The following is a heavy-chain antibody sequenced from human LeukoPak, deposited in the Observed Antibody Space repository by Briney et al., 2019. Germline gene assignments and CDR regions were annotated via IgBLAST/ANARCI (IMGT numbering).Heavy chain of an antibody. CDR3: AKHKAGSGCFDC. CDR1: GGSLSSYY. D-gene: IGHD6-19*01. J-gene: IGHJ4*02. CDR2: IYHSGST. Sequence: SETLSLTCTVSGGSLSSYYWRWIRQPPGKTLECIAYIYHSGSTSYNPSLKSRVTISVDTSKNQFSLDLTSVTAADTAMYYCAKHKAGSGCFDCWGQGTLVTVSS. V-gene: IGHV4-59*08.